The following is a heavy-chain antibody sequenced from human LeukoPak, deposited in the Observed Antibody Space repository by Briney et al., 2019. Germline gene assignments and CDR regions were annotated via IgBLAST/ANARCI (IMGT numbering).Heavy chain of an antibody. Sequence: ASVKVSCKASGYIFTNYHVHWVRQAPGQGLQWMGIINPNGGSTSYAQKFQGRVTMTTDTSTSTVYMELSSLRSEDTAVYYCARNDGSGSYTAFDIWGXGTMVTVSS. CDR3: ARNDGSGSYTAFDI. V-gene: IGHV1-46*01. D-gene: IGHD3-10*01. CDR1: GYIFTNYH. CDR2: INPNGGST. J-gene: IGHJ3*02.